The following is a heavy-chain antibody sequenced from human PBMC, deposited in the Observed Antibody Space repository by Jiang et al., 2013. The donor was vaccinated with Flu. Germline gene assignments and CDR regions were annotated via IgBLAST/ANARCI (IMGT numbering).Heavy chain of an antibody. V-gene: IGHV4-4*08. D-gene: IGHD6-13*01. CDR2: IYTSGST. CDR3: ARDRGSSSWYVWFDP. CDR1: DGSMSTYY. Sequence: LLKPSETLSLTCTVSDGSMSTYYWSWIRQPPGKGLEWIGYIYTSGSTKYNPSLKSRVTISVDTSKNQFSLKLNSVTAADSAVYYCARDRGSSSWYVWFDPWGQGTLVTVSS. J-gene: IGHJ5*02.